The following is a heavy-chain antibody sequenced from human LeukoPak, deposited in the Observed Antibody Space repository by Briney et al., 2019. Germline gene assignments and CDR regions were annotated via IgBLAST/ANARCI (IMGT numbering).Heavy chain of an antibody. Sequence: PSETLSLTCTVSDVSISSYHWTWIRQPPGEGLEWIGHIYNSGSTNYNPSLRGRVTISLDTSKNQVSLKLTSVTSADTAVYYCARDSSMATISFGDYWGQGTLVTVSS. CDR2: IYNSGST. CDR1: DVSISSYH. D-gene: IGHD5-24*01. V-gene: IGHV4-59*01. CDR3: ARDSSMATISFGDY. J-gene: IGHJ4*02.